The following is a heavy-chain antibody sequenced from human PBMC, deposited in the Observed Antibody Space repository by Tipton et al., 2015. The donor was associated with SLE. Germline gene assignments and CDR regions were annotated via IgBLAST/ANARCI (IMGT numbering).Heavy chain of an antibody. V-gene: IGHV4-59*01. CDR2: IYYSGST. J-gene: IGHJ3*02. D-gene: IGHD2-8*01. CDR1: GGSISTFC. CDR3: ARGNVDPGVFDI. Sequence: TLSLTCTISGGSISTFCWSWIRQAPGKGLEWIGYIYYSGSTNYNTSLKSRVTLSVDTSNNQFSLELSSVTAADTALHHCARGNVDPGVFDIWGQGTMVTVSS.